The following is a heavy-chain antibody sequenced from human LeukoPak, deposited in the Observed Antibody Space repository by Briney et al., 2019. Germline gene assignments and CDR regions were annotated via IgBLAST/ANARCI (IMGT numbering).Heavy chain of an antibody. CDR3: VRLRRNSDSSGYHYYYDY. Sequence: GGSLRLSCAASGFTFSGYSINWVRQAPGKGLEWVSSITPSSSYIYYADSVKGRFTISRDNAKNSLYLQMNSLRAEDTAVYYCVRLRRNSDSSGYHYYYDYWGQGTLVTVYS. V-gene: IGHV3-21*01. D-gene: IGHD3-22*01. J-gene: IGHJ4*02. CDR2: ITPSSSYI. CDR1: GFTFSGYS.